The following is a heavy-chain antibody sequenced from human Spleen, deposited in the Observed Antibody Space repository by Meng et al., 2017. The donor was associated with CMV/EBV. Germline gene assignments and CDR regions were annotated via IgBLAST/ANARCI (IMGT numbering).Heavy chain of an antibody. V-gene: IGHV3-7*01. Sequence: GESLKISCAASGFTLSSHWMTWVRQAPGKGLEWVANIKQDGSEKYYVDSVKGRFTISRDNAKNSLYLQINSLRAEDTAMYYCAREGLSDYYYYGMDVWGQGTTVTVSS. CDR1: GFTLSSHW. J-gene: IGHJ6*02. D-gene: IGHD3-16*02. CDR3: AREGLSDYYYYGMDV. CDR2: IKQDGSEK.